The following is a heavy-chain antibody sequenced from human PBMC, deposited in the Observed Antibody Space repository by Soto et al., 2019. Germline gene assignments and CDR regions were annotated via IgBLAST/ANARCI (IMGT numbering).Heavy chain of an antibody. D-gene: IGHD2-2*01. J-gene: IGHJ5*02. CDR1: GGSFSGYY. Sequence: QVQLQQWGARLLKPSETLSLTCAVYGGSFSGYYWSWIRQPPGKGLEWIGEINHSGSTNYNPSLKSRVTISVDTSKNQFSLKLSSVTAADTAVYYCARGRIVVVPAAIKNWFDPWGQGTLVTVSS. CDR2: INHSGST. CDR3: ARGRIVVVPAAIKNWFDP. V-gene: IGHV4-34*01.